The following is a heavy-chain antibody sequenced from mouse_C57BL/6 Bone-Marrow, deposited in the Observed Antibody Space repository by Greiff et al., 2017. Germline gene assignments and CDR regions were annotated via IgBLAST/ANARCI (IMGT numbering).Heavy chain of an antibody. Sequence: EVQLQQSGPVLVKPGASVKMSCKASGYTFTDYYMNWVKQSHGKSLEWIGVINPYNGGTSYNQKFKGKATLTVDTSSSTAYMELNSLTSEDSAVYYCAKGGDYKDAMDYWGQGTSVTVSS. V-gene: IGHV1-19*01. CDR3: AKGGDYKDAMDY. J-gene: IGHJ4*01. CDR2: INPYNGGT. CDR1: GYTFTDYY. D-gene: IGHD2-12*01.